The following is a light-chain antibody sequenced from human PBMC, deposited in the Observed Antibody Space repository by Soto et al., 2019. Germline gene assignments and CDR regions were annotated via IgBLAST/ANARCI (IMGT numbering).Light chain of an antibody. Sequence: DIQMTQSPCSLSASIGDRVTITCRASQGINSYLVWYQQKPGKAPKLLIYTASTLQTGVPSRFSGSGSETDFTLTISSLQPEDFATYYCQQFHSYPLTFGGGTKVDIK. CDR3: QQFHSYPLT. V-gene: IGKV1-9*01. CDR1: QGINSY. CDR2: TAS. J-gene: IGKJ4*01.